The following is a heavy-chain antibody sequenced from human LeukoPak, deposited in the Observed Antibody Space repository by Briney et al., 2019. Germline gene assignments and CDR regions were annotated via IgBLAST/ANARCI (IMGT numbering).Heavy chain of an antibody. CDR2: INPNSGGT. CDR1: GYTFTGYY. J-gene: IGHJ3*02. V-gene: IGHV1-2*02. D-gene: IGHD3-10*01. Sequence: VASVKVSCKASGYTFTGYYMHWVRQAPGQGLEWMGWINPNSGGTNYAQKFQGRVTMTRDTSISTAYMELSRLRSDDTAVYYCARAGKLMITMVRGALASKKGFDIWGQGTMVTVSS. CDR3: ARAGKLMITMVRGALASKKGFDI.